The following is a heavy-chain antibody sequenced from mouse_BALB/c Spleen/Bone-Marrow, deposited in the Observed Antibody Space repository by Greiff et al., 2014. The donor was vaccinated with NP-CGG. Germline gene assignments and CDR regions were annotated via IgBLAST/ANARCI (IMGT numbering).Heavy chain of an antibody. Sequence: VQLQQSGPELVKPGASVRISCKASGYTFTSYYIHWVKQRPGQGLEWTGWIYPGNVNTKYNEKFKGKATLTADKSSSTAYMQLSSLTSEDSAVYFCARDYDYDAWFAYWGQGTLVTVSA. CDR3: ARDYDYDAWFAY. V-gene: IGHV1S56*01. CDR2: IYPGNVNT. J-gene: IGHJ3*01. D-gene: IGHD2-4*01. CDR1: GYTFTSYY.